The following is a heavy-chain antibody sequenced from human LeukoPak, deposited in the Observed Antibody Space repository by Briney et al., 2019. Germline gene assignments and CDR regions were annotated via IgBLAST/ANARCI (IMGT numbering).Heavy chain of an antibody. V-gene: IGHV4-31*03. J-gene: IGHJ4*02. CDR3: ARGRDGYNGN. CDR2: IYYSGST. Sequence: SETLSLTCTVSGGSISSGGYYWSWIRQHPGKGLEWIGYIYYSGSTYYNPSLKSRVTISVDTSKNQFSLKLSSVTAADTAVYYCARGRDGYNGNWGQGTLVTVSS. CDR1: GGSISSGGYY. D-gene: IGHD5-24*01.